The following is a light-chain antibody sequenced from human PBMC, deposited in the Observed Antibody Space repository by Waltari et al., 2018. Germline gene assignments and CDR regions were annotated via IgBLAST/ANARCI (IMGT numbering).Light chain of an antibody. CDR1: SSDMGRYDV. J-gene: IGLJ3*02. V-gene: IGLV2-23*02. CDR3: CSYAGNYVWV. Sequence: QSAMTQPAAVSGSPVQSVTISCTGDSSDMGRYDVVAWYQQHPGNAPKLVISDVSKRPSGVSGRFSGSKSGDTASLTISGLQFEDEADYYCCSYAGNYVWVFGGGTRLTVL. CDR2: DVS.